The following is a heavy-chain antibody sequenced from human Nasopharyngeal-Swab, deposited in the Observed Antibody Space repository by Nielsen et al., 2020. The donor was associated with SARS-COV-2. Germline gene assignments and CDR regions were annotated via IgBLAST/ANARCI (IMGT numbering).Heavy chain of an antibody. J-gene: IGHJ4*02. CDR1: GGYISSYY. Sequence: GSRRLSCTVSGGYISSYYWSWIRQPPGKGLEWIGYIYYSGSTNYNPSLKSRVTISVDTSKNQFSLKLSSVTAADTAVYYCARAAGYYYDSSGYLNWGQGTLVTVSS. V-gene: IGHV4-59*01. D-gene: IGHD3-22*01. CDR3: ARAAGYYYDSSGYLN. CDR2: IYYSGST.